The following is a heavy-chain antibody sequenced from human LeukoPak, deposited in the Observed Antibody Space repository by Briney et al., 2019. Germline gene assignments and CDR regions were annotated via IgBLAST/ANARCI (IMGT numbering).Heavy chain of an antibody. J-gene: IGHJ4*02. V-gene: IGHV1-2*02. CDR1: GYTFTSYD. D-gene: IGHD1-26*01. Sequence: ASVKVSCKASGYTFTSYDINWVRQATGQGLEWMGWINPNSGGTNYAQKFQGRVTMTRDTSISTAYMELSRLRSDDTAVYYCAREDLSGSYDYWGQGTLVTVSS. CDR3: AREDLSGSYDY. CDR2: INPNSGGT.